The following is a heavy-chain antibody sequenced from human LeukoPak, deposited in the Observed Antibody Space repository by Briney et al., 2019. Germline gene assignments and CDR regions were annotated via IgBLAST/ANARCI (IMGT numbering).Heavy chain of an antibody. CDR3: ARDYGDYDYYYYYGMDV. V-gene: IGHV1-18*01. Sequence: GASVKVSCKASGYTFTSYGISGVRQAPGQGLEWMGWISAYNGNTNYAQKLQGRVTMTTDTSTSTAYMELRSLRSDDTAVYYCARDYGDYDYYYYYGMDVWGQGTTVTVSS. CDR1: GYTFTSYG. D-gene: IGHD4-17*01. J-gene: IGHJ6*02. CDR2: ISAYNGNT.